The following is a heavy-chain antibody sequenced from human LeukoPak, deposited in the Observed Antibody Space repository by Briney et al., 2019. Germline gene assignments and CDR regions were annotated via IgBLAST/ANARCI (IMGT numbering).Heavy chain of an antibody. J-gene: IGHJ3*02. V-gene: IGHV4-39*07. CDR2: IYYSGSA. D-gene: IGHD1-26*01. Sequence: PSGTLSLTCTVSGGSINSANYYWGWIRQPPGKGLEWIGSIYYSGSAYYSSSLKSRVTILVDTSKNQFSLKLSSVTAADTAVYYCARDSVGGTGHDAFDIWGQGTMATVSS. CDR1: GGSINSANYY. CDR3: ARDSVGGTGHDAFDI.